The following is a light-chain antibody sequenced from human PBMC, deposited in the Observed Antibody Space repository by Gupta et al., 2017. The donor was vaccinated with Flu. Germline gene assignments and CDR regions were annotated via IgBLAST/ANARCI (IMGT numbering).Light chain of an antibody. CDR2: QDN. J-gene: IGLJ2*01. CDR1: KLGDKF. V-gene: IGLV3-1*01. CDR3: QAWDSNTAI. Sequence: SYELTQPPSVSVSSGQTATITCSGDKLGDKFACWYQQKPGQSPVVVIYQDNKRPAGIPERFSGSNSGDTAALTISGTQALDEADYYCQAWDSNTAIFGGGTKLTVL.